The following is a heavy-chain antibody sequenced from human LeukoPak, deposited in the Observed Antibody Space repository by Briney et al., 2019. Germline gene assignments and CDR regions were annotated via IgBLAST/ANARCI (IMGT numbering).Heavy chain of an antibody. Sequence: ASVKVSCKASGYTFTSYAMNWVRQAPGQGLEWMGWINTNTGNPTYAQGFTGRFVFSLDTSVSTAYLQISSLKAEDTAVYYCARDPDYYYDSSGYYLGHGFDIWGQGTMVTVSS. D-gene: IGHD3-22*01. CDR3: ARDPDYYYDSSGYYLGHGFDI. V-gene: IGHV7-4-1*02. CDR2: INTNTGNP. CDR1: GYTFTSYA. J-gene: IGHJ3*02.